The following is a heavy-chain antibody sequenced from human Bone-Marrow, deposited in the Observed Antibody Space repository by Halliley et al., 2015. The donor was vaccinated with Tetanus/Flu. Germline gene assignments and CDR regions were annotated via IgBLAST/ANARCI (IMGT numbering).Heavy chain of an antibody. CDR3: AKIPQAFIAAATQGAGLDV. V-gene: IGHV3-23*01. CDR2: ISSSGGTT. D-gene: IGHD6-25*01. J-gene: IGHJ6*02. Sequence: ISSSGGTTYYADSVKGRFTISRDNSKNTLFLQMNSLRPEDTAVYYCAKIPQAFIAAATQGAGLDVWGQGTTVTVSS.